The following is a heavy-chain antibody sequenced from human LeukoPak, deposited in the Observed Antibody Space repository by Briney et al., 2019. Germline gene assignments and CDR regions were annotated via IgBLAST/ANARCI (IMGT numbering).Heavy chain of an antibody. CDR2: INHSGST. CDR1: GGSFSGYY. D-gene: IGHD5-12*01. Sequence: NPSETLSLTCAVYGGSFSGYYWSWIRQPPGKGLEWIGEINHSGSTNYNPSLKSRVTISVDTSKNQFSLKLSSVTAADTAEYYCARTRFRGYSGYDSTRRGDYFDYWGQGTLVTVSS. CDR3: ARTRFRGYSGYDSTRRGDYFDY. J-gene: IGHJ4*02. V-gene: IGHV4-34*01.